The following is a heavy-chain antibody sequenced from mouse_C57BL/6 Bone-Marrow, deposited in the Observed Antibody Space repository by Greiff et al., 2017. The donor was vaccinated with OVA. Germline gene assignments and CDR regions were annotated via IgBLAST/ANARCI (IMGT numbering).Heavy chain of an antibody. CDR2: IYPGSGST. CDR1: GYTFTSYW. V-gene: IGHV1-55*01. D-gene: IGHD1-1*01. CDR3: ARSFLLLRYFDY. J-gene: IGHJ2*01. Sequence: QVQLQQPGAELVKPGASVKMSCKASGYTFTSYWITWVKQRPGQGLEWIGDIYPGSGSTNYNEKFKSKATLTVDTSSSTAYMQLSSLTSEDSAVYYCARSFLLLRYFDYWGQGTTLTVSS.